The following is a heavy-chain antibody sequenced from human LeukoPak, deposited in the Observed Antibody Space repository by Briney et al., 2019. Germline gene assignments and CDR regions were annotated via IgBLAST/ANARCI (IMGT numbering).Heavy chain of an antibody. Sequence: ASVKVSCKASGYTFTSYDINWVGQATGHGLEWMGWMNPNSGNTGYTQKFQGRVTMTRNTSINTAYMELSSLRSDDTAVYYCARGFTASVSLSIAAAGLYYSYYMDVWGKGTTVTVSS. J-gene: IGHJ6*03. CDR3: ARGFTASVSLSIAAAGLYYSYYMDV. V-gene: IGHV1-8*01. D-gene: IGHD6-13*01. CDR2: MNPNSGNT. CDR1: GYTFTSYD.